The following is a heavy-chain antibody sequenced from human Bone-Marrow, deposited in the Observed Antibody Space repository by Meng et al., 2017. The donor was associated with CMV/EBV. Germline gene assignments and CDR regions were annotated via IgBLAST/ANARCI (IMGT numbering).Heavy chain of an antibody. CDR1: GITFSNVW. D-gene: IGHD2-8*01. CDR3: TTGYCTNGVCYSDGD. V-gene: IGHV3-15*07. J-gene: IGHJ4*02. CDR2: IKSETEGGTT. Sequence: GESLKISCVASGITFSNVWMTWVRQAPGKGLEWVGRIKSETEGGTTDYAAPLKGRFTISRDDSKNTLYLQMNSLKTEDTAVYYCTTGYCTNGVCYSDGDWGQGTLVTVSS.